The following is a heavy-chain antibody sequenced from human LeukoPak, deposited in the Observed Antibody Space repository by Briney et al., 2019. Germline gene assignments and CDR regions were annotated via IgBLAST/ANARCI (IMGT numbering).Heavy chain of an antibody. CDR2: INPRNGAT. CDR1: GYTFTNFY. J-gene: IGHJ5*01. Sequence: ASVTVSCKASGYTFTNFYIHWVRQAPGQGPDWMGYINPRNGATSYSQKFQGRLTFTRDSPISTAYMEVSSLKSDDTALYYCARDPRDTGGSYDSWGQGTLLTVSS. D-gene: IGHD2-8*02. CDR3: ARDPRDTGGSYDS. V-gene: IGHV1-2*02.